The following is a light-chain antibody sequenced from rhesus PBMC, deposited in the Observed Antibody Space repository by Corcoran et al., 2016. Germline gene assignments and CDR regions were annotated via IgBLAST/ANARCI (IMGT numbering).Light chain of an antibody. Sequence: ETVVTQSPATLSLSPGERATLSCRASQSVGSYLAWYQQKPGQAPRLLISGASTRATGIPDRFSGSVSGTDVTLTRSSLEPEDVGVYYCQQSSNLLTFGGGTKVELK. CDR2: GAS. J-gene: IGKJ4*01. CDR1: QSVGSY. V-gene: IGKV3-24*04. CDR3: QQSSNLLT.